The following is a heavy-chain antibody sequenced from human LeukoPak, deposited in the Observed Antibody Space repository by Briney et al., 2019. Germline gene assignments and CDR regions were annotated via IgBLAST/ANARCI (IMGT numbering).Heavy chain of an antibody. CDR1: GDSISIGSYY. V-gene: IGHV4-61*09. J-gene: IGHJ5*02. CDR3: ARGAGRYDFWSGYYTPGYWFDP. Sequence: SETLSLTCTVSGDSISIGSYYWSWLRQPAGKGLEWIGHMNTTGSTKYNPSLKSRVPISVDSSNNKFSLNSTPVTAADTAVYYCARGAGRYDFWSGYYTPGYWFDPWGQGTLVTVSS. CDR2: MNTTGST. D-gene: IGHD3-3*01.